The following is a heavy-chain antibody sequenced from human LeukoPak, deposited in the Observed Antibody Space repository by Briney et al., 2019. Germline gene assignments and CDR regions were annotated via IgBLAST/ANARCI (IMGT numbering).Heavy chain of an antibody. D-gene: IGHD3-9*01. V-gene: IGHV3-30*02. J-gene: IGHJ4*02. CDR2: IRTGGSNK. CDR3: ARTLRYFDWLLGPFDY. CDR1: GFTFSSYG. Sequence: GGTLRLSCAASGFTFSSYGMHWVRQAPGKGLEWVAFIRTGGSNKYYADSVKGRFTISRDNYKNTLYLQMNSLRAEDTAVYYCARTLRYFDWLLGPFDYWGQGTLVTVSS.